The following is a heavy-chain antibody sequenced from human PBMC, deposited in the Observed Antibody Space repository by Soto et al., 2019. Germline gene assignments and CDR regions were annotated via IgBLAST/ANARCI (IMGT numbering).Heavy chain of an antibody. CDR1: GGTFSSYT. Sequence: QVQLVQSGAEVKKPGSSVKVSCKASGGTFSSYTISWVRQAPGQGLEWMGRIIPILGIANYAQKFQGRVTITADKSTSTAYMERSSLRSEDTAVYYCAREAAVVVAVDDAFDIWGQGTMVTVSS. V-gene: IGHV1-69*08. CDR2: IIPILGIA. D-gene: IGHD2-15*01. CDR3: AREAAVVVAVDDAFDI. J-gene: IGHJ3*02.